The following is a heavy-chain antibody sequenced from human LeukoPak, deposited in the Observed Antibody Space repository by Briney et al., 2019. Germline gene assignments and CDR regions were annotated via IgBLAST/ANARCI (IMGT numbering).Heavy chain of an antibody. V-gene: IGHV1-2*02. D-gene: IGHD2-2*01. J-gene: IGHJ4*02. CDR1: GFTFTDYY. CDR3: VREYCSSAACFYSLDY. Sequence: GASVTVSCKASGFTFTDYYIHGVRQAPGQGLEWMGWISPNSGGTNYAQKVQGRVTMTRDTPISTAYMELSRLRSDDTAVSYLVREYCSSAACFYSLDYWGQGTLVTVSS. CDR2: ISPNSGGT.